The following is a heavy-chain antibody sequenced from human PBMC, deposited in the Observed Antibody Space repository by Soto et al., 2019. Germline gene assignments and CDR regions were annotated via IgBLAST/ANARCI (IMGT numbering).Heavy chain of an antibody. D-gene: IGHD5-18*01. CDR2: IDPSESYT. CDR3: ARQPWMQNWFAP. V-gene: IGHV5-10-1*01. Sequence: AESLKISFKGSGYSLTSYWISWVREMPGKGLEWTGRIDPSESYTNSSQSFHGHVTISADKSIITPSLQAGSMKSSDTAMYYCARQPWMQNWFAPGGQGTLVTVSS. CDR1: GYSLTSYW. J-gene: IGHJ5*02.